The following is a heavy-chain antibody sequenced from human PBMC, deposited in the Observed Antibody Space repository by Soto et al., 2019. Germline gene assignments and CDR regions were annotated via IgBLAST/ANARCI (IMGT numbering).Heavy chain of an antibody. Sequence: PGGSLRLSCGASGFTFSSYAMSWGRQAPGKGLEWVSAISGSGGSTYYADSVKGRFTISRDNSKNTLYLQMNSLRAEDTAVYYCAKDTDPGIAAANWFDPWGQGTLVTVSS. CDR1: GFTFSSYA. CDR3: AKDTDPGIAAANWFDP. CDR2: ISGSGGST. V-gene: IGHV3-23*01. J-gene: IGHJ5*02. D-gene: IGHD6-13*01.